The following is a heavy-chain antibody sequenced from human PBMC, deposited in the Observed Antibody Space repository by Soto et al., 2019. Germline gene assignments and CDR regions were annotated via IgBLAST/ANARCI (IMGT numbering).Heavy chain of an antibody. CDR2: IIPIFGAA. Sequence: QVQLVQSGAEVKKPGSSVKVSSKASGGTFSSYTISWVRQAPGQGLEWMGGIIPIFGAAKYAQNFQDRLTVTADESTSTGYMELSSLRSEDTALYYCAQDASGNSLAYWGQGTLVIVSS. CDR1: GGTFSSYT. J-gene: IGHJ4*02. V-gene: IGHV1-69*01. CDR3: AQDASGNSLAY. D-gene: IGHD1-26*01.